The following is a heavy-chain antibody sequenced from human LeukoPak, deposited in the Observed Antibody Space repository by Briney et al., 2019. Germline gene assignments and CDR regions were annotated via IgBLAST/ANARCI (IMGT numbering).Heavy chain of an antibody. Sequence: GGSLRLSCAVSGFTLITYAMSWVRQAPGKGLEWVSATSSSDAGTYHAESVRGRFTISRDNSKNTLYLQTNSLRADDAAVYYCAKDQEYFQHWGQGTLVTVSS. CDR2: TSSSDAGT. V-gene: IGHV3-23*01. J-gene: IGHJ1*01. CDR1: GFTLITYA. CDR3: AKDQEYFQH.